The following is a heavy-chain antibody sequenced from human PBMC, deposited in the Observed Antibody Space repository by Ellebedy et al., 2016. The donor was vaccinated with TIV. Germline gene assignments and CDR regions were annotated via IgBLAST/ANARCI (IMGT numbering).Heavy chain of an antibody. CDR1: GFTFSDYY. V-gene: IGHV3-11*05. CDR2: IGSVSSHT. D-gene: IGHD2-2*01. Sequence: GESLKISCAASGFTFSDYYMNWIRQAPGKGLEWVSYIGSVSSHTNYADSVKGRFTVSRDNAKNSLYLQMNSLSADDTAVYYCARGSGYCSSTSCSGETDWGQGTPVTVSS. CDR3: ARGSGYCSSTSCSGETD. J-gene: IGHJ4*02.